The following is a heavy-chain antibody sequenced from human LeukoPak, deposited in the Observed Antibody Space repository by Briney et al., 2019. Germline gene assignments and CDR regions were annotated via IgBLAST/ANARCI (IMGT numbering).Heavy chain of an antibody. V-gene: IGHV1-18*01. J-gene: IGHJ5*02. CDR2: ISAYNGNT. D-gene: IGHD4-17*01. Sequence: ASVKVSCKASGYTFTSYGISWVRQAPGQGLEWMGWISAYNGNTNYAQKLQGRVTMTTDTSTSTAYMELRSLGSDDTAVYYCARVFIDDYGDNNWFDPWGQGTLVTVSS. CDR1: GYTFTSYG. CDR3: ARVFIDDYGDNNWFDP.